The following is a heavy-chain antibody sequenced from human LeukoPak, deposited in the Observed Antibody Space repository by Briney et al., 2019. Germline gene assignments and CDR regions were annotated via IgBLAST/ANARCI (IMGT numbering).Heavy chain of an antibody. J-gene: IGHJ4*02. Sequence: GGSLRLSCAASGFTFSSYAMSWVRQAPGKGLEWVSAISGSGGSTYYTDSVKGRITISRDNSKNTLYLQMNSLKAEDTAVYYCAKGFNDFWSGYLTFDYWGQGTLVTVSS. CDR2: ISGSGGST. V-gene: IGHV3-23*01. CDR1: GFTFSSYA. D-gene: IGHD3-3*01. CDR3: AKGFNDFWSGYLTFDY.